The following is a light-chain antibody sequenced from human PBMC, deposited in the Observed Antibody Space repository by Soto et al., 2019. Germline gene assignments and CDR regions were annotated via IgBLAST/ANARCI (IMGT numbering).Light chain of an antibody. J-gene: IGKJ1*01. Sequence: DILMTQSPATLSVSPGEGATLSCRASQSVNLDLAWYQQKSGKAPRLLIYRASKRATDVPARFSGSGSGTDFTLTISSLQSEDVAVSHYQQYNKCPRTFGQWTKVEIK. V-gene: IGKV3-15*01. CDR3: QQYNKCPRT. CDR1: QSVNLD. CDR2: RAS.